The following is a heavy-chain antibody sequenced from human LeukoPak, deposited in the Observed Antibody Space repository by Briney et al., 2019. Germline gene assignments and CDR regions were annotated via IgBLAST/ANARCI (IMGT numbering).Heavy chain of an antibody. V-gene: IGHV1-69*04. CDR1: GGTFSSYA. Sequence: GSSVKVSCKASGGTFSSYAISWVRQAPGQGLEWMGRIIPILGIANYAQKFQGRVTITADKSTSTAYMELSSLRSEDTAVYYCARDDGLSGYDYLFFDCWGQGTLVTVSS. D-gene: IGHD5-12*01. CDR2: IIPILGIA. J-gene: IGHJ4*02. CDR3: ARDDGLSGYDYLFFDC.